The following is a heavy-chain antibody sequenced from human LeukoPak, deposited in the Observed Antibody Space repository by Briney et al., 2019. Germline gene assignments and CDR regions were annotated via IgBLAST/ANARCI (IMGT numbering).Heavy chain of an antibody. J-gene: IGHJ5*02. CDR2: INPNSGGT. CDR1: GYTFTGYY. Sequence: ASVKVSCKASGYTFTGYYMHWVRQAPGQGLEWMGWINPNSGGTNYAQKFQGRVTMTRDTSISTAYMELSRLRSDDTAVYYCARDRREPYYYGSGSYYNGINWFDPWGQGTLVTVSS. CDR3: ARDRREPYYYGSGSYYNGINWFDP. D-gene: IGHD3-10*01. V-gene: IGHV1-2*02.